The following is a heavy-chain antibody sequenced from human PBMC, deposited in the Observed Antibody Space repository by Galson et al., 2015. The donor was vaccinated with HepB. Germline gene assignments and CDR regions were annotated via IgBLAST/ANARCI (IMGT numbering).Heavy chain of an antibody. CDR2: INPNSGAT. Sequence: SVKVSCKASGYTFTAYYLHWVRQAPGQGLEWMGCINPNSGATASAQNFQGRVTITSDSSISTAYMELSRLISDDTAVYYCARDLDFEYSESSDACDILAPGSMVTVSS. CDR1: GYTFTAYY. V-gene: IGHV1-2*02. D-gene: IGHD6-6*01. CDR3: ARDLDFEYSESSDACDI. J-gene: IGHJ3*02.